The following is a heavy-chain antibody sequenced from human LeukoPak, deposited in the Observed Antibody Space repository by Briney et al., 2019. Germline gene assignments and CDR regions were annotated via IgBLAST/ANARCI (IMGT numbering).Heavy chain of an antibody. J-gene: IGHJ4*02. V-gene: IGHV3-48*01. CDR1: GFTFSSYS. Sequence: GGSLRLSCAASGFTFSSYSMNWVRQATGKGLERVSYISSSSSTIYYADSAKGRFTISRDNAKNSLYLQMNSLRAEDTAVYYCARGIGGYSYGVLDYWGQGTLVTVSS. CDR3: ARGIGGYSYGVLDY. D-gene: IGHD5-18*01. CDR2: ISSSSSTI.